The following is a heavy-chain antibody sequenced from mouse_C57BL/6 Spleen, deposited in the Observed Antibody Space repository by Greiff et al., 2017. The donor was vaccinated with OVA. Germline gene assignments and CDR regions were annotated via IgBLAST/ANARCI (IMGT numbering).Heavy chain of an antibody. CDR3: ARVYDYAYYAMDY. CDR2: INPSSGYT. D-gene: IGHD2-4*01. V-gene: IGHV1-4*01. CDR1: GYTFTSYT. Sequence: VHLVESGAELARPGASVKMSCKASGYTFTSYTMHWVKQRPGQGLEWIGYINPSSGYTKYNQKFKDKATLTADKSSSTAYMQLSSLTSEDSAVYYCARVYDYAYYAMDYWGQGTSVTVSS. J-gene: IGHJ4*01.